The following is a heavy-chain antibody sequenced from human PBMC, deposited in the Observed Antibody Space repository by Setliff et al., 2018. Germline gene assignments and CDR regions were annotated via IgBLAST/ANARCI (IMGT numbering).Heavy chain of an antibody. D-gene: IGHD3-3*01. CDR1: GGTFSSYA. CDR2: IIPVFGTA. Sequence: ASVKVSCKASGGTFSSYAISWVRQAPGQGFEWMGGIIPVFGTADYAQKFQGRVTITADESTTTFYMEVSSLRSGDTAVYYCAGEFYSFWSGYTDRQYYFYGMDVWGQGTTVTVSS. V-gene: IGHV1-69*13. CDR3: AGEFYSFWSGYTDRQYYFYGMDV. J-gene: IGHJ6*02.